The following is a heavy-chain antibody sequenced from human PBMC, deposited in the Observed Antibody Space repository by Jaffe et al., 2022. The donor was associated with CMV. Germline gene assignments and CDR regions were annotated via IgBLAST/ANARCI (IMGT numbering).Heavy chain of an antibody. Sequence: QVQLVQSGAEVKKPGASVKVSCKASGYTFTGYYMHWVRQAPGQGLEWMGWINPNSGGTNYAQKFQGWVTMTRDTSISTAYMELSRLRSDDTAVYYCARAGINSSGGSPNHLAWMDVWGKGTTVTVSS. J-gene: IGHJ6*04. CDR1: GYTFTGYY. V-gene: IGHV1-2*04. CDR3: ARAGINSSGGSPNHLAWMDV. CDR2: INPNSGGT. D-gene: IGHD2-15*01.